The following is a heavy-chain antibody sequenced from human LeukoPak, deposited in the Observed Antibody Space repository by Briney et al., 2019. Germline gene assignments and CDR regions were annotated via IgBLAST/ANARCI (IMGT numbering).Heavy chain of an antibody. Sequence: SETLSLTCTVSGGSISSYYWSWIRQPAGKGLEWIGRIYTSGSTNYNPSLKSRVTMSVDTSKNQFSLKLSSVTAADTAVHYCAKQQLVLGWFDPWGQGTLVTVSS. CDR2: IYTSGST. J-gene: IGHJ5*02. CDR1: GGSISSYY. D-gene: IGHD6-13*01. V-gene: IGHV4-4*07. CDR3: AKQQLVLGWFDP.